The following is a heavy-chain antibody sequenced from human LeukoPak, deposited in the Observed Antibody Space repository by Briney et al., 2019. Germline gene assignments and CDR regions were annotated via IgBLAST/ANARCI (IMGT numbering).Heavy chain of an antibody. V-gene: IGHV4-39*07. CDR2: IYYSGST. J-gene: IGHJ4*02. D-gene: IGHD4-23*01. CDR3: ASVPRAVVTPGYFDY. CDR1: GGSISSSSYY. Sequence: SETLSLTCTVSGGSISSSSYYWGWIRQPPGKGLEWIGSIYYSGSTYYNPSPKSRVTISVDTSKNQFSLKLSSVTAADTAVYYCASVPRAVVTPGYFDYWGQGTLVTVSS.